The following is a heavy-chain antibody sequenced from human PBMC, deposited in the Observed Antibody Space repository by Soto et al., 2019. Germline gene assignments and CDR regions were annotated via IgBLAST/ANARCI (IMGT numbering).Heavy chain of an antibody. CDR2: IHYSGST. V-gene: IGHV4-59*08. J-gene: IGHJ5*02. CDR3: ARHSYYSSPLRFDP. D-gene: IGHD4-4*01. CDR1: GGSITGYY. Sequence: QVQLQESGPGLVQPSETLSLTCTVSGGSITGYYWSWIRQPPGKGPEWIGNIHYSGSTNYNPSLKSRVTISLDTSKNQFSLRLSSVTAAETAVYYCARHSYYSSPLRFDPWGQGTLVSV.